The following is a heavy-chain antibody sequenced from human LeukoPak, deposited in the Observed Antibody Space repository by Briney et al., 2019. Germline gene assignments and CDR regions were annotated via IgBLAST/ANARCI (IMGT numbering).Heavy chain of an antibody. CDR3: ARVPPLSSDWYGRGGY. CDR2: ISYDGSNT. Sequence: GGSLRLSCAASGFTFSGYGMHWVRQAPGKGLDWVALISYDGSNTYYADSVKGRFTISRDNAKNSLYLQMNSLRAADTAVYYCARVPPLSSDWYGRGGYWGQGTLVTVSS. V-gene: IGHV3-30*03. J-gene: IGHJ4*02. D-gene: IGHD6-19*01. CDR1: GFTFSGYG.